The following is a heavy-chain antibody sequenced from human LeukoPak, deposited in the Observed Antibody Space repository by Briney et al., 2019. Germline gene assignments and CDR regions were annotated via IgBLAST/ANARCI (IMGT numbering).Heavy chain of an antibody. D-gene: IGHD3-9*01. CDR1: GGSISSGSYY. J-gene: IGHJ3*02. Sequence: SETLSLTCTVSGGSISSGSYYWSWIRQPGGKGLEWIGRIYTSGSTNYNPSLKSRVTISVDTSKNQFSLKLSSVTAADTAVYYCARDRYYDILTGTLRAFDIWGQGTMVTVSS. CDR3: ARDRYYDILTGTLRAFDI. CDR2: IYTSGST. V-gene: IGHV4-61*02.